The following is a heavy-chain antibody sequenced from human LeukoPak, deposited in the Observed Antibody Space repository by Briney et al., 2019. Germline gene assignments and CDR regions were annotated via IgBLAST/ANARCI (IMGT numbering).Heavy chain of an antibody. CDR3: ARAERYYYDSSGYDEVY. CDR1: GGTFSSYA. J-gene: IGHJ4*02. Sequence: ASVKVSCKASGGTFSSYAISWVRQAPGQGLEWMGRINPNSGGTNYAQKFQGRVTMTRDTSISTAYMELSRLRSDDTAVYYCARAERYYYDSSGYDEVYWGQGTLVTVSS. V-gene: IGHV1-2*06. D-gene: IGHD3-22*01. CDR2: INPNSGGT.